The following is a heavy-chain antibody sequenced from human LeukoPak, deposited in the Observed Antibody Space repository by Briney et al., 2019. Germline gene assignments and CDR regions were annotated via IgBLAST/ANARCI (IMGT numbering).Heavy chain of an antibody. CDR1: GGTFSSYA. D-gene: IGHD5-12*01. CDR3: ARDVGYSGYDYNWFDP. J-gene: IGHJ5*02. Sequence: ASVKVSCKASGGTFSSYAISWVRQAPGQGLEWMGRIIPIFGTANYAQKFQGRVTITTDESTSTAYMELSSLRSEDTAVYHCARDVGYSGYDYNWFDPWGQGTLVTVSS. V-gene: IGHV1-69*05. CDR2: IIPIFGTA.